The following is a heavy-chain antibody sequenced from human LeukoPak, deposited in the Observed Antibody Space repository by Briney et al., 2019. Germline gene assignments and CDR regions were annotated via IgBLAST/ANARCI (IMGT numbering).Heavy chain of an antibody. CDR2: ISGSGYST. CDR3: AKDRSGSTAEYFQH. CDR1: GFTFSSYA. Sequence: GGSLRLSCAASGFTFSSYAMSWVRQAPGKGVEWVSVISGSGYSTYCADSVKGRFTISRDNSKNTLYLQMNSLRAEDTAVYFCAKDRSGSTAEYFQHWGQGTLVTVSS. D-gene: IGHD3-10*01. J-gene: IGHJ1*01. V-gene: IGHV3-23*01.